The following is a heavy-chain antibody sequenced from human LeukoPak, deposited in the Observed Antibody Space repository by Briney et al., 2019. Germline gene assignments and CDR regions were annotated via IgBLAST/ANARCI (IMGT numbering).Heavy chain of an antibody. CDR3: ARGDGYNWEYYFDY. CDR1: GFTFNDYW. Sequence: GGSLSLSCAASGFTFNDYWMHWVRQAPGKGLVWVSRISSDGSGTRYADSVRGRFTISRDNAKNTLYLQMNSLRAEDTAVYYCARGDGYNWEYYFDYWGQGTLVTVSS. V-gene: IGHV3-74*01. D-gene: IGHD5-24*01. CDR2: ISSDGSGT. J-gene: IGHJ4*02.